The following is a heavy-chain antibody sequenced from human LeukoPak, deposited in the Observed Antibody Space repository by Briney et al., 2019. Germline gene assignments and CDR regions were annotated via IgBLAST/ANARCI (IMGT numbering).Heavy chain of an antibody. D-gene: IGHD5-12*01. Sequence: GGSLRLSCAASGFTFSNYGMHWVRQAPGKGLEWVAFIRYDGSNKYYADSVKGRFTISRDNSKNTLYLQMNSLRAEDTAVYYCTRGGVDYWGQGTLVTVSS. CDR2: IRYDGSNK. CDR3: TRGGVDY. V-gene: IGHV3-30*02. J-gene: IGHJ4*02. CDR1: GFTFSNYG.